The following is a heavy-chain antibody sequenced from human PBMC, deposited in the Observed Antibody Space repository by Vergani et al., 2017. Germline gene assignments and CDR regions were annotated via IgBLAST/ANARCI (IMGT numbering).Heavy chain of an antibody. V-gene: IGHV3-64*01. D-gene: IGHD2-2*02. J-gene: IGHJ6*02. CDR3: ARPVVPAAITYYGMDV. CDR1: GFTFSSYA. Sequence: EVQLVESGGGLVQPGGSLRLSCAASGFTFSSYAMHWVRQAPGKGLEYVSAISSNGGSTYYANSVKGRFTISRDNSKNTLYLQMGSLRAEDMAVYYCARPVVPAAITYYGMDVWGQGTTVTVSS. CDR2: ISSNGGST.